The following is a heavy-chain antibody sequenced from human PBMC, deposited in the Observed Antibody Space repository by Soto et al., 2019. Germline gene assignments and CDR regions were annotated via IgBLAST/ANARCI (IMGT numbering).Heavy chain of an antibody. Sequence: LGTLSLTCAVYGGSFSGYYWSWVRQPPGKGLEWIGEINHSGSTNYNPSLKSRVTTSVDTSKNQFSLKLSSVTAADTAVYYCARGRSAVVITTRFDYWGQGTLVTVSS. J-gene: IGHJ4*02. CDR3: ARGRSAVVITTRFDY. CDR2: INHSGST. CDR1: GGSFSGYY. D-gene: IGHD3-22*01. V-gene: IGHV4-34*01.